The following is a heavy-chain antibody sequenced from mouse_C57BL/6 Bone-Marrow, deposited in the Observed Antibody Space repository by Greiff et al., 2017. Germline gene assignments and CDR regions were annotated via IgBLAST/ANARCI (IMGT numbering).Heavy chain of an antibody. D-gene: IGHD1-1*01. V-gene: IGHV1-52*01. CDR3: ARSHYYGSSEDFDV. J-gene: IGHJ1*03. Sequence: QVQLQQPGAELVRPGSSVKLSCKASGYTFTSYWMHWVKQRPIQGLEWIGNIDPSDSETHYNQKFKDKATLTVDKSSSKAYMQLSSLTSEDSAVYYCARSHYYGSSEDFDVWGTGTTVTVSS. CDR2: IDPSDSET. CDR1: GYTFTSYW.